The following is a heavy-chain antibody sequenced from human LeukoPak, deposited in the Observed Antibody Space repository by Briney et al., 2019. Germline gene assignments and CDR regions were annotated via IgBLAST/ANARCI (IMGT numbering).Heavy chain of an antibody. J-gene: IGHJ4*02. V-gene: IGHV4-59*01. D-gene: IGHD6-19*01. Sequence: SETLSLTCTVSGGSITSYYWTWIRQPPGKGLEWIGYIYYSGSTSYNPSLKSRVTISVDTSKNQFSLKLSSVTAADTAVYYCARATSGWSGPPFDYWGQGTLVTVSS. CDR2: IYYSGST. CDR1: GGSITSYY. CDR3: ARATSGWSGPPFDY.